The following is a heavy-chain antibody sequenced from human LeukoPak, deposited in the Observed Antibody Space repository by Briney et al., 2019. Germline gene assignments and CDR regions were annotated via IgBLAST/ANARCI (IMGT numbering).Heavy chain of an antibody. CDR2: IGGTGVRT. V-gene: IGHV3-23*01. CDR1: GFTFSSYA. D-gene: IGHD4-17*01. J-gene: IGHJ6*03. CDR3: AKIPYGDYVLDYYYYMDV. Sequence: GGSLRLSCASSGFTFSSYAMSWVRQAPGKGLEWVSTIGGTGVRTYYADSVKGRFTISRDNSKNTLYLQINSLRAEDTAVYYCAKIPYGDYVLDYYYYMDVWGKGTTVTISS.